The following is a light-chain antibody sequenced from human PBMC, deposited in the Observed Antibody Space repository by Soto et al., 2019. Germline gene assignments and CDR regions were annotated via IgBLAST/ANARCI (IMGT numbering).Light chain of an antibody. CDR2: SVS. CDR3: QQTYSAPPL. V-gene: IGKV1-39*01. J-gene: IGKJ1*01. CDR1: QSIGTN. Sequence: DIQMTQSPSALSACIGGGGTLTCRASQSIGTNLNWYQQRPGKAPKLLIYSVSSLQSGVSSRFSGSGSGTDFTLSINSLQREDFATYYCQQTYSAPPLFGQGTKVDIK.